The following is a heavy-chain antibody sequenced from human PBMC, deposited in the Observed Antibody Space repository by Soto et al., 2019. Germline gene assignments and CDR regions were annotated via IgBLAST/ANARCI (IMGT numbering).Heavy chain of an antibody. CDR3: ARDRADIVATIRSDYYYMDV. CDR1: GGSFSGYY. Sequence: SETLSLTCAVYGGSFSGYYWSWIRQPPGKGLEWIGEINHSGSTNYNPSLKSRVTISVDTSKNQFSLKLSSVTAADTAVYYCARDRADIVATIRSDYYYMDVWGKGTTVTVSS. V-gene: IGHV4-34*01. CDR2: INHSGST. J-gene: IGHJ6*03. D-gene: IGHD5-12*01.